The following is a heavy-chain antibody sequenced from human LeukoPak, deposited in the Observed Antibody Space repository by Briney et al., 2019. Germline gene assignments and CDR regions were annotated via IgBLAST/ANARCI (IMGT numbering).Heavy chain of an antibody. D-gene: IGHD3/OR15-3a*01. CDR1: GGSISSGGYY. V-gene: IGHV4-31*03. CDR2: IYYSGST. CDR3: ARGSGTGYYPFDY. J-gene: IGHJ4*02. Sequence: PSETLSLTCTVSGGSISSGGYYWSWIRQHPGKGLEWIRYIYYSGSTYYNPSLKSRVTISVDTSKNQFSLKLSSVTAADTAVYYCARGSGTGYYPFDYWGQGTLVTVSS.